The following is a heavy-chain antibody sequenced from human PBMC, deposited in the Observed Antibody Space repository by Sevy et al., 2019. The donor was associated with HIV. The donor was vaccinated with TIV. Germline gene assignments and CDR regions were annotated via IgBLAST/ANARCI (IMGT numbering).Heavy chain of an antibody. CDR1: GFTFTKYS. J-gene: IGHJ4*02. CDR3: AREGCTQPHDY. Sequence: GGSLRLSCAASGFTFTKYSMSWVRQAPGKGLEWVSTFSFGCGRINYADSVKGRFTISRDDSKNTLFLQMNSLRAEDTATYFCAREGCTQPHDYWGQGTLVTVSS. D-gene: IGHD2-8*01. V-gene: IGHV3-23*01. CDR2: FSFGCGRI.